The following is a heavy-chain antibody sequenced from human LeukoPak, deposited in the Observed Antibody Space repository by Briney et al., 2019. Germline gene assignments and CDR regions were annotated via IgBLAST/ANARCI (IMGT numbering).Heavy chain of an antibody. D-gene: IGHD4-23*01. J-gene: IGHJ4*02. Sequence: PSETLSLTCTVSGGSISSGGYYWSWIRQPPGKGLEWIGYIYHSGSTYYNPSLKSRVTISVDRSKNQFSLKLSSVTAADTAVYYCAATVGSVVTLDYWGQGTLVTVSS. CDR3: AATVGSVVTLDY. V-gene: IGHV4-30-2*01. CDR2: IYHSGST. CDR1: GGSISSGGYY.